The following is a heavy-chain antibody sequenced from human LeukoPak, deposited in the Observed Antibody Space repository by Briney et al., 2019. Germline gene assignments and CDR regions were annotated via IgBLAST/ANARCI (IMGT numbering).Heavy chain of an antibody. CDR2: IKSKTDGRTT. D-gene: IGHD3-16*02. CDR1: GVTFSKAW. CDR3: AKDPALDAFDI. J-gene: IGHJ3*02. V-gene: IGHV3-15*01. Sequence: PGGTLRLSCVVSGVTFSKAWMSWVRQAPGKGVEGGGRIKSKTDGRTTDYAAPGKGRFTIARDESKNTLSMQMNRLRAEDAAVYFSAKDPALDAFDIWGQGTMVTVSS.